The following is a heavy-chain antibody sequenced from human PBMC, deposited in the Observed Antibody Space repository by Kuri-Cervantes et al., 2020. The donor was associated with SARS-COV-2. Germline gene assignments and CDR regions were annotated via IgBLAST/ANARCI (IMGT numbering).Heavy chain of an antibody. V-gene: IGHV1-69*13. CDR1: GCTFSSYA. CDR3: ARDRRGYSYGFALNWFDP. D-gene: IGHD5-18*01. CDR2: IIPIFGTA. J-gene: IGHJ5*02. Sequence: SVKVSCKASGCTFSSYAISWVRQAPGQGLEWMGGIIPIFGTANYAQKFQGRVTITADESTSTAYMELSSLRSEDTAVYYCARDRRGYSYGFALNWFDPWGQGTLVTVSS.